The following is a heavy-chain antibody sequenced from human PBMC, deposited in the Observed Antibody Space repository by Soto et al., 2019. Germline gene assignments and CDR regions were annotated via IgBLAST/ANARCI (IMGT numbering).Heavy chain of an antibody. CDR2: ISGSSSYI. D-gene: IGHD4-17*01. V-gene: IGHV3-21*01. J-gene: IGHJ6*02. CDR3: AGGCEYGDYYYYGMDV. Sequence: GGSLRLSCAASGFTFSSYAMSWVRQAPGKGLEWVSAISGSSSYIYYADSVKGRFTISRDNAKNSLYLQMNSLRAEDTAVYYCAGGCEYGDYYYYGMDVWGQGTTVTVSS. CDR1: GFTFSSYA.